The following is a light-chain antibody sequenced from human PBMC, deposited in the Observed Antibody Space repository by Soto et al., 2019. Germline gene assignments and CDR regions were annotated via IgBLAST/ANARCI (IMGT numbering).Light chain of an antibody. CDR1: SSDVGGYNY. V-gene: IGLV2-14*01. CDR3: SSYTSSSTRV. CDR2: EVS. J-gene: IGLJ1*01. Sequence: QSALTQPASVSGSSGESITISCTGTSSDVGGYNYVSWYQQHPGKAPKLMIYEVSNRPSGVFNRFSGSKSGNTASLTISGLQAEDEADYYCSSYTSSSTRVFGTGTKLTVL.